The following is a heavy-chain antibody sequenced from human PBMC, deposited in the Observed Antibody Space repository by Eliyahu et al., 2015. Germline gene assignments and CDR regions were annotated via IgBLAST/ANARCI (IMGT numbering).Heavy chain of an antibody. CDR1: GDTLSNDV. J-gene: IGHJ4*02. D-gene: IGHD3-3*01. V-gene: IGHV1-69*06. CDR3: ATSAGFWSQFDY. CDR2: VIPVFGTP. Sequence: QVQLLQSGAEVKEPGSSVTVSCKASGDTLSNDVFSWVRQGPRDGVEWMGGVIPVFGTPQYAQKFRGRVSITIDRSTNTHYMELSRLTSEDTATYYCATSAGFWSQFDYWGQGTLVTVST.